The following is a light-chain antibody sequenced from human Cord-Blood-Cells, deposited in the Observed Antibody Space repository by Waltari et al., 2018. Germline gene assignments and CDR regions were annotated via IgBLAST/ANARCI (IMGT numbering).Light chain of an antibody. CDR2: GKT. Sequence: SSELTQDPAVSVALGQTVRITCQGDSLRSYYASWYQQKPGQAPVLVIYGKTNRPSGIPDRFSCSSSGNTASLTITGAQAEDEADYYCNSRDSSGNHHVVFGGGTKLTVL. CDR1: SLRSYY. V-gene: IGLV3-19*01. CDR3: NSRDSSGNHHVV. J-gene: IGLJ2*01.